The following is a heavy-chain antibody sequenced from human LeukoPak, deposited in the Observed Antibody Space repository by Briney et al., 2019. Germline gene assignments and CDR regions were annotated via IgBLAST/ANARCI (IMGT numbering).Heavy chain of an antibody. V-gene: IGHV4-39*01. CDR1: GGSISSSSYY. Sequence: SDTLSLTCTVSGGSISSSSYYWGWIRQPPGKGLEWIGSIYYSGSTYYNPSFKSRVTISVDTSKNQFSLKLSSVTAADAAVYYCASRGRGVGGAFDIWGQGTMVTVSS. CDR3: ASRGRGVGGAFDI. D-gene: IGHD3-10*01. J-gene: IGHJ3*02. CDR2: IYYSGST.